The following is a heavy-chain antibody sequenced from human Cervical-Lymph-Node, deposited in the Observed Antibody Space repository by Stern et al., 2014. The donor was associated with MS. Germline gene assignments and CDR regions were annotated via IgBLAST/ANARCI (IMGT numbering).Heavy chain of an antibody. CDR2: VSNEGSKQ. J-gene: IGHJ4*02. CDR1: GFIFSNYA. V-gene: IGHV3-30-3*01. Sequence: QVNLVESGGGVVKPGRSLRLSCAASGFIFSNYAMHWVRQAPGKGLDWVAFVSNEGSKQFYADSVKGRCTISRDNANNTLYLQMNSLRPEDTAVYYCGRDTCRGGGCYFRYWGQGILITVSS. D-gene: IGHD2-15*01. CDR3: GRDTCRGGGCYFRY.